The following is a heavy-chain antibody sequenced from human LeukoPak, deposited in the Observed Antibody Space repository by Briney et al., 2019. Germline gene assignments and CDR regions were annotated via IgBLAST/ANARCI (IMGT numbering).Heavy chain of an antibody. J-gene: IGHJ4*02. Sequence: PSETLSLTCTVSGGSIGTHYWSWIRQPPGRGLEWIGYIYYTGSTKYNPSLKNRVSISVDTSKNQFSLKVSSVTAADTAVYYCARDYSRSYFDYWGQGTRVTVSS. CDR1: GGSIGTHY. CDR3: ARDYSRSYFDY. CDR2: IYYTGST. D-gene: IGHD1-26*01. V-gene: IGHV4-59*11.